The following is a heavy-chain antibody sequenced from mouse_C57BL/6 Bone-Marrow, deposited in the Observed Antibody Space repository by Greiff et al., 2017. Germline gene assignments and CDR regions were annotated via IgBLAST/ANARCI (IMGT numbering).Heavy chain of an antibody. CDR2: IDPSDSYT. D-gene: IGHD2-5*01. Sequence: QVQLQQPGAELVKPGASVKLSCKASGYTFTSYWMRWVKQRPGQGLEWIGEIDPSDSYTNYNQKFKGKATLTVDTSSSTAYMQLSSLTSEDSAVYYCARWGPYSNYVFAYWGQGTLVTVSA. CDR1: GYTFTSYW. CDR3: ARWGPYSNYVFAY. J-gene: IGHJ3*01. V-gene: IGHV1-50*01.